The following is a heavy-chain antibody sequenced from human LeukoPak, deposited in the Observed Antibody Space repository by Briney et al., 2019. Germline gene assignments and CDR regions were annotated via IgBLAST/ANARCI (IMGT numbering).Heavy chain of an antibody. D-gene: IGHD6-19*01. CDR2: IIPILGIA. CDR1: GYTFTSYG. V-gene: IGHV1-69*04. CDR3: ARATDPAQAVAGT. Sequence: SVKVSCKASGYTFTSYGISWVRQAPGQGLEWMGRIIPILGIANYAQKFQGRVTITADKSTSTAYMELSSLRSEDTAVYYCARATDPAQAVAGTWGQGTLVTVSS. J-gene: IGHJ5*02.